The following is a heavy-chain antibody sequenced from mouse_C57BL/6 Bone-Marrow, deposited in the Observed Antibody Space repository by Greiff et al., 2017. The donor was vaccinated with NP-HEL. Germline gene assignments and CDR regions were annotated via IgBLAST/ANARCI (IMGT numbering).Heavy chain of an antibody. V-gene: IGHV1-42*01. CDR2: INPSTGGT. CDR3: AKWYFDV. CDR1: GYSFTGYY. Sequence: VQLQQSGPELVKPGASVKISCKASGYSFTGYYMNWVKQSPEQSLEWIGEINPSTGGTTYNQKFKAKATLTVDKSSSTAYMQLKSLTSEDSAVYYCAKWYFDVWGTGTTVTVSS. J-gene: IGHJ1*03.